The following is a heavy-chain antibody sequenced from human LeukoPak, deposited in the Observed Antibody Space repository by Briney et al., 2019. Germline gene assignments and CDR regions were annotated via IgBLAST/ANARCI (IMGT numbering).Heavy chain of an antibody. CDR3: ARDYILPYYFDY. CDR2: INPSGGST. Sequence: ASVKVSCKASGYTFTSYYMHWVRQAPGQGLEWMGIINPSGGSTSYAQKFQGRVTMTRDTSTSTAYMELRSLRSDDTAVYYCARDYILPYYFDYWGQGTLVTVSS. J-gene: IGHJ4*02. CDR1: GYTFTSYY. V-gene: IGHV1-46*01. D-gene: IGHD4-4*01.